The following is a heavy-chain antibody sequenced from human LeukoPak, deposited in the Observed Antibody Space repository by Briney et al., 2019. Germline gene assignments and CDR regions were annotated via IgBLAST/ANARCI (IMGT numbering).Heavy chain of an antibody. D-gene: IGHD3-22*01. Sequence: ASVKVSCKASGHTLTEISMHWVRQAPGKGFEWMGGVDPGDGETIYAQKFQGRVTMTDDPSTDTAYMELSSLRSEDTAVYYCVTHFDSSGPDAFDIWGQGTMVTVSS. CDR2: VDPGDGET. J-gene: IGHJ3*02. CDR3: VTHFDSSGPDAFDI. V-gene: IGHV1-24*01. CDR1: GHTLTEIS.